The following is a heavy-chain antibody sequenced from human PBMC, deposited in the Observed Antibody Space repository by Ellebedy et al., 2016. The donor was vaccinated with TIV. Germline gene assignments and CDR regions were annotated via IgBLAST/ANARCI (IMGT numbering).Heavy chain of an antibody. V-gene: IGHV1-58*02. CDR3: ARDDIERCSGGGCLSGDFDY. CDR1: GFTFTSSA. CDR2: IVVGSGNT. Sequence: AASVKVSCKASGFTFTSSAMQWVRQARGQRLEWIGWIVVGSGNTDHAQRFQERVTITREMSTSTAYMELSRLRSEDTAVYYCARDDIERCSGGGCLSGDFDYWGQGTLVTVSS. J-gene: IGHJ4*02. D-gene: IGHD2-15*01.